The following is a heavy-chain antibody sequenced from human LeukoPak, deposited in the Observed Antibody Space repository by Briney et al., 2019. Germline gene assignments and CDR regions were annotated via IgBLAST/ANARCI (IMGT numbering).Heavy chain of an antibody. Sequence: GGSLRLSCAASGFTFRSYSMNWVRQAPGKGLEWVSYISSSSSTIYYADSVKGRFTISRDNAKNSVYLQMNSLRAEDTAVYYCARDCEWCGSGSYPTLLFRYYGMDVWGQGTTVTVSS. D-gene: IGHD3-10*01. CDR3: ARDCEWCGSGSYPTLLFRYYGMDV. CDR2: ISSSSSTI. J-gene: IGHJ6*02. V-gene: IGHV3-48*01. CDR1: GFTFRSYS.